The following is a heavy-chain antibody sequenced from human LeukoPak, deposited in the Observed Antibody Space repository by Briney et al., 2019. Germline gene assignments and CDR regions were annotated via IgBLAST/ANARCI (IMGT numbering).Heavy chain of an antibody. D-gene: IGHD2-15*01. CDR2: IYHSGST. CDR3: ARRRLYCSGGSCGFDY. V-gene: IGHV4-38-2*02. CDR1: GYSISSGYY. J-gene: IGHJ4*02. Sequence: SETLSLTCTVSGYSISSGYYWGWIRQPPGKGLEWIGSIYHSGSTYYNPSLKSRVTISVDTSKNQFSLNLSSVTAADTAVYYCARRRLYCSGGSCGFDYWGQGTLLTVSS.